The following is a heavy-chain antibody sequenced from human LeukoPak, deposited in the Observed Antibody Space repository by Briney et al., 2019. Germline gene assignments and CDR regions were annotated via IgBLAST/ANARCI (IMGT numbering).Heavy chain of an antibody. CDR1: GGSISSGDYY. Sequence: SETLSLTCTASGGSISSGDYYWSWIRQHPEKGLEWIGYIFYTGSTYYNPSLRSRVAISVDTSKNQFSLRLTSVTAADTAVYYCARDSGYGLNDCWGQGTLVTVSS. V-gene: IGHV4-31*03. D-gene: IGHD5-12*01. J-gene: IGHJ4*02. CDR2: IFYTGST. CDR3: ARDSGYGLNDC.